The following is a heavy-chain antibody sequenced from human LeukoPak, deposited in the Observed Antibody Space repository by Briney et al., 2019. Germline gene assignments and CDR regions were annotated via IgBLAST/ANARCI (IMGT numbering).Heavy chain of an antibody. V-gene: IGHV4-30-2*01. Sequence: SSQTLSLTCTVSGGSISSGGYYWSWLRPPPGKGLEWIGYIYHSGSTYYNPSLKSRVTISVDKSKNQFSLKLSSVTAADTAVDYCARTGAYGGRPDYWGQGTLVTVSS. CDR3: ARTGAYGGRPDY. CDR1: GGSISSGGYY. CDR2: IYHSGST. J-gene: IGHJ4*02. D-gene: IGHD4-23*01.